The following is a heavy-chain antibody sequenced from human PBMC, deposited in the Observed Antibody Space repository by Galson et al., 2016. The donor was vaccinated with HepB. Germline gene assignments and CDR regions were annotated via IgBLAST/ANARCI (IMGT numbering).Heavy chain of an antibody. J-gene: IGHJ6*02. CDR1: GDSIRSYF. Sequence: ETLSLTCTVSGDSIRSYFWSWIRQPPGKGLEWIGYIYYDGSTNFDPSLKSRVTISVDTSKNQFSLRLSSVTAADTAVYYCARDDSGGWYGFHYGMDVWGQGTTVTVSS. V-gene: IGHV4-59*01. CDR3: ARDDSGGWYGFHYGMDV. D-gene: IGHD6-19*01. CDR2: IYYDGST.